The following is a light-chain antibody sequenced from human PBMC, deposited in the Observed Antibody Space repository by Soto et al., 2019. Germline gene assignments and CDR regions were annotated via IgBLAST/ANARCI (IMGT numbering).Light chain of an antibody. Sequence: QSALTQPASVSGSPGQSITISCTGTSSDIGTYIYVSWYQQHPGKAPKLMLYEVSNRPSGVSNRFFGSKSGNTASLTISGLQAEDEADYFCNSYTSSSTLYVFGTGTKVTVL. V-gene: IGLV2-14*01. J-gene: IGLJ1*01. CDR2: EVS. CDR1: SSDIGTYIY. CDR3: NSYTSSSTLYV.